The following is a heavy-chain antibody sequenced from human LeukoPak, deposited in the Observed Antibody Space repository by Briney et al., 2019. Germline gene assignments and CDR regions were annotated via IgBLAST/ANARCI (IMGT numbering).Heavy chain of an antibody. CDR3: ARAPVVGGGYT. Sequence: SETLSLTCTVSGGSISSSSYYWGWIRQPPGKGLEWIGSIYYSGSTYYNPSLKSRVTISVDTSKNQFSLKLSSVTAADTAVYYCARAPVVGGGYTWGQGTLVTVSS. CDR1: GGSISSSSYY. CDR2: IYYSGST. J-gene: IGHJ5*02. V-gene: IGHV4-39*07. D-gene: IGHD5-24*01.